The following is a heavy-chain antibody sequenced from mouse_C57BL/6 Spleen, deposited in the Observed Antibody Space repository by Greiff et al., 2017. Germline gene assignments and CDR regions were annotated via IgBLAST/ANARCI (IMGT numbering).Heavy chain of an antibody. CDR2: IWRGGST. CDR1: GFSLTSYG. CDR3: AKSYGNYPYYYAMDY. D-gene: IGHD2-1*01. Sequence: VKLMESGPGLVQPSQSLSITCTVSGFSLTSYGVHWVRQSPGKGLEWLGVIWRGGSTDYNAAFMSRLSITKDNSKSQVFFKMNSLQADDTAIYYCAKSYGNYPYYYAMDYWGQGTSVTVSS. J-gene: IGHJ4*01. V-gene: IGHV2-5*01.